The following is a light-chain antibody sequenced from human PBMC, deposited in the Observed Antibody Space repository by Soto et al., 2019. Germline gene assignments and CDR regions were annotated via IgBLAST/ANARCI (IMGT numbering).Light chain of an antibody. CDR2: EAS. V-gene: IGLV2-18*02. CDR3: ASYTRSNTWV. Sequence: QSALTQPPSVSGSPGQSVTISCTGTSTDFVSYNRVSWYQQPPGTAPKLIIYEASNRPSGVPDRFSGSKSGNTASLTISGLQAEDEADYYCASYTRSNTWVFGGGTKLTVL. J-gene: IGLJ3*02. CDR1: STDFVSYNR.